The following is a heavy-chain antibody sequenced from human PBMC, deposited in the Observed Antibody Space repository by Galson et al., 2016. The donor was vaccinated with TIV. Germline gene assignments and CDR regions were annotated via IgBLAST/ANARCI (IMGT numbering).Heavy chain of an antibody. CDR3: AKSPPYFYYYMDV. V-gene: IGHV3-33*06. CDR1: GFTFSMFG. Sequence: SLRLSCAASGFTFSMFGMHWVRQAPGKGLEWVAVIWYDGSNKYYGDSVKGRFTISRDNSKNTLYLQMNSLRAEDTAVYYCAKSPPYFYYYMDVWGKGTTVTVSS. J-gene: IGHJ6*03. CDR2: IWYDGSNK.